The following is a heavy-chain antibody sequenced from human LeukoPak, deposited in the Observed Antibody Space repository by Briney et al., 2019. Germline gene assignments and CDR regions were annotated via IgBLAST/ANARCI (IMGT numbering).Heavy chain of an antibody. CDR3: AKDRRFTNQAGYYGLDV. Sequence: PGGSLRLSCVASGFTFTTYAMSWVRQAPGKGLEWVSAISGSGGSTFYADSVKGRFTISRDNSKNTLYLQMNSLRAEDTAVYYCAKDRRFTNQAGYYGLDVLGQGTTVTVSS. D-gene: IGHD2-8*01. CDR1: GFTFTTYA. CDR2: ISGSGGST. V-gene: IGHV3-23*01. J-gene: IGHJ6*02.